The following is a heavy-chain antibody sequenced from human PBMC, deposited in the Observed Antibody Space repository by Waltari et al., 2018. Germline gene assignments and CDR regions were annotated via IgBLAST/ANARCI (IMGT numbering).Heavy chain of an antibody. D-gene: IGHD2-2*01. Sequence: VQLVESGGGVVQPGRSLSLSCSPSAFTFSNHVMRWARQAPGKGLECVSGIDGGGGDTSYADSVKGRFTISRDNSKNTLYLQMNSLRVEDTAIYFCAKTISPGYGMDVWGQGTTVTVSS. CDR3: AKTISPGYGMDV. CDR2: IDGGGGDT. J-gene: IGHJ6*02. CDR1: AFTFSNHV. V-gene: IGHV3-23*04.